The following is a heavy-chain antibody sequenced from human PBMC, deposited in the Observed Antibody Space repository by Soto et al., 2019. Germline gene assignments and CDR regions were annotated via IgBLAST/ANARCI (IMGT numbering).Heavy chain of an antibody. CDR2: FYYSGNP. J-gene: IGHJ6*02. D-gene: IGHD5-18*01. CDR1: AGSISSGDYY. Sequence: LSLTCTVSAGSISSGDYYWSWIRQPPGKGLEWIGXFYYSGNPYYNPSLKSRVHILVDTSKNQFSLRVSFVTAADTAVYYCARALIQLWPHYYYGMDVWGQGTTVTVSS. V-gene: IGHV4-30-4*01. CDR3: ARALIQLWPHYYYGMDV.